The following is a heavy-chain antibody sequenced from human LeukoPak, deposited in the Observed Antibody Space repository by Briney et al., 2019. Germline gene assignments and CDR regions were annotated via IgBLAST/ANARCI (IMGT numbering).Heavy chain of an antibody. CDR3: ARHLSGVTGYTYGRGIDY. J-gene: IGHJ4*02. CDR1: GFTFSSYE. CDR2: ISSSGSTI. D-gene: IGHD5-18*01. Sequence: VGSLRLSCAASGFTFSSYEMNWVRQAPGKGLEWVSYISSSGSTIYYADSVKGRFTIFRDNAKNSLYLQMNSLRAEDTAVYYCARHLSGVTGYTYGRGIDYWGQGTLVTVSS. V-gene: IGHV3-48*03.